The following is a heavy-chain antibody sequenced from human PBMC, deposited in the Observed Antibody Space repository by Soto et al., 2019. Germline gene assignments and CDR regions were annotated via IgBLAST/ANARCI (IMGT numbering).Heavy chain of an antibody. J-gene: IGHJ6*02. CDR1: GGSISSGGYY. CDR2: IYYSGST. D-gene: IGHD3-10*01. Sequence: SVTLSLTCTVSGGSISSGGYYWSWIRQHPGKGLEWIGYIYYSGSTYYNPSLKSRVTISVDTSKNQFSLKLSSVTAADTAVYYCARVIITPEGWYGMDVWGQGTTVTVSS. CDR3: ARVIITPEGWYGMDV. V-gene: IGHV4-31*03.